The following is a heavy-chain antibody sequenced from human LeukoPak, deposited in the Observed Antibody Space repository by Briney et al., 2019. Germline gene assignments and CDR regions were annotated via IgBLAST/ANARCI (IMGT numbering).Heavy chain of an antibody. CDR2: ISSSSSYI. V-gene: IGHV3-21*01. Sequence: GGSLRLSCAASGFTFSSYSMNWVRQAPGKGLEWVSSISSSSSYIYYADSVKGRFTISRDNAKNSLYLQMNSLRAEDTAVYYCARDGWLRSDFDYWGQGTLVTVSS. CDR1: GFTFSSYS. CDR3: ARDGWLRSDFDY. J-gene: IGHJ4*02. D-gene: IGHD5-12*01.